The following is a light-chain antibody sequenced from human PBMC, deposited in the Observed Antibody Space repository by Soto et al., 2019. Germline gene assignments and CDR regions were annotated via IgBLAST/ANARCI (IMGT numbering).Light chain of an antibody. J-gene: IGLJ3*02. V-gene: IGLV2-14*01. CDR3: SLFASTASRV. Sequence: QSVLTQPASVSGSPGQSITISCTGTSSDVGGYNSVSWYQQHPGKAPQLMIYDVSYRPSGVSDRFSGSKSGNTASLTVSELGAVNGVSYSLSLFASTASRVFGGGTKVTL. CDR2: DVS. CDR1: SSDVGGYNS.